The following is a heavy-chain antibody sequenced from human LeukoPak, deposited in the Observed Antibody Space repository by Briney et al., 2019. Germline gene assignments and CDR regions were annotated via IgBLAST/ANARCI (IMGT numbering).Heavy chain of an antibody. CDR1: GFTVSSNY. D-gene: IGHD2-2*01. CDR3: ARAYQSDYFDY. V-gene: IGHV3-66*01. J-gene: IGHJ4*02. Sequence: GGSLRLSCAASGFTVSSNYMSWVRQAPGKGLEWVSVIYSGGSAYYADSVKGRFTISRDNSKNTLYLQMNSLRAEDTAVYYCARAYQSDYFDYWGQGTLVTVSS. CDR2: IYSGGSA.